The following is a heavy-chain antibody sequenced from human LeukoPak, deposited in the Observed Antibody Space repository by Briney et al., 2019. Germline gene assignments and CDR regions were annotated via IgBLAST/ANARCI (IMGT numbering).Heavy chain of an antibody. V-gene: IGHV3-15*01. J-gene: IGHJ4*02. Sequence: NPGGSLRLSCAASGFTFSNAWMSWVRQAPGKGLEWVGRIKSKTDGGTTDYAAPVKGRFTISRDDSKNTLYLQMNSLRAEDTAVYYCARDLAPSPYYDFWSGTTELPGDYWGQGTLVTVSS. CDR2: IKSKTDGGTT. CDR1: GFTFSNAW. D-gene: IGHD3-3*01. CDR3: ARDLAPSPYYDFWSGTTELPGDY.